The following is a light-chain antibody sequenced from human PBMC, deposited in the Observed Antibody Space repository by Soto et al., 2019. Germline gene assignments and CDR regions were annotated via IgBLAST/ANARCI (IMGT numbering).Light chain of an antibody. Sequence: IQMSQSPSSLSASVGDRVSITCRASQTVNNNYVNWYQQKPGEAPKLLIYIASGLQSGVPSRFNGSGTGTGFTLPIKSLQPGDVATYFFQQDFCFPLLFRGGTKVEIK. V-gene: IGKV1-39*01. CDR1: QTVNNNY. J-gene: IGKJ4*01. CDR3: QQDFCFPLL. CDR2: IAS.